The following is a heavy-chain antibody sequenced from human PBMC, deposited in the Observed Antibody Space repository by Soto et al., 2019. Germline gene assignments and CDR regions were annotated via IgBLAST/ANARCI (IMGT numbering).Heavy chain of an antibody. D-gene: IGHD5-12*01. Sequence: QLQLQESGSGVVKTSETLSLTCTVSGASISYGGFSWSWIRQSPGKGLEWIGYISHLEDTYLHPSFKSRLTMSIDRTRNQFSLKLSSVTAADMAVYYCARGGGYDSFDYWGQGVLVTVSS. V-gene: IGHV4-30-2*06. J-gene: IGHJ4*02. CDR1: GASISYGGFS. CDR2: ISHLEDT. CDR3: ARGGGYDSFDY.